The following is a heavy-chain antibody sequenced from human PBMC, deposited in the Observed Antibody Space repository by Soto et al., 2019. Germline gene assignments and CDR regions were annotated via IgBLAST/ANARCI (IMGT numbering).Heavy chain of an antibody. J-gene: IGHJ4*02. V-gene: IGHV3-15*01. D-gene: IGHD3-10*01. CDR3: TTDAAVLLWFGARKKPAYY. CDR2: IKSKTDGGAT. Sequence: EVQLVESGGGLVKPGGSLRLSCAASGFTFTNAWMNWVRQAPGKGLEWVGRIKSKTDGGATDYAAPGKGRFTISRDDSKNTLYLEMNSLKIEDTAVYYCTTDAAVLLWFGARKKPAYYWGQGTLVTVSS. CDR1: GFTFTNAW.